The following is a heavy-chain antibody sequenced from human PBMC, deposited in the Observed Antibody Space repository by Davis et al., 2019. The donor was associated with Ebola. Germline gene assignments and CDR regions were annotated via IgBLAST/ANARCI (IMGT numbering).Heavy chain of an antibody. CDR2: IWYDGSNK. Sequence: PGGSLRLSCAASGFTFSSYGMHWVRQAPGKGLEWVAVIWYDGSNKYYADSVKGRFTISRDNSKNTLYLQMNSLRAEDTAVYYCARGQYDYIWGSYRPYYFDYWGQGTLVTVSS. CDR1: GFTFSSYG. J-gene: IGHJ4*02. V-gene: IGHV3-33*01. CDR3: ARGQYDYIWGSYRPYYFDY. D-gene: IGHD3-16*02.